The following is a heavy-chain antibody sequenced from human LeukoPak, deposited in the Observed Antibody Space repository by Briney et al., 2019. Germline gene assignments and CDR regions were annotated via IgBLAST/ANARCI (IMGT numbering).Heavy chain of an antibody. D-gene: IGHD4-17*01. CDR3: AIYFGDYLSPYYFDY. CDR2: INPNSGGT. CDR1: GYTFTGYY. J-gene: IGHJ4*02. V-gene: IGHV1-2*02. Sequence: SVKVSCKASGYTFTGYYMHWVRQAPGQGLEWMGWINPNSGGTNYAQKFQGRVTMTRDTSISTAYMELSRLRSDDTAVYYCAIYFGDYLSPYYFDYWGQGTLVTVSS.